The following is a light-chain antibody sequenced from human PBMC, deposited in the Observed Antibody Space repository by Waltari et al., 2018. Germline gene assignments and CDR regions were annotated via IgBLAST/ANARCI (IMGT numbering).Light chain of an antibody. CDR2: QDN. V-gene: IGLV3-1*01. Sequence: SYEVTQPPSVSVSPGQAASITRSGDKLGEKYVSWYQQKPGQSPVLVLYQDNRRPSGIPERFSGSNSNSGNTATLTISGTQAMDEADYHCQAWDGSTLIFGGGTKLTVL. CDR3: QAWDGSTLI. J-gene: IGLJ2*01. CDR1: KLGEKY.